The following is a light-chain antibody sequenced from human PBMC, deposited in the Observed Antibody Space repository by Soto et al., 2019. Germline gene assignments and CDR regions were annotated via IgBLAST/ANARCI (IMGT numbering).Light chain of an antibody. CDR3: QTDGSSPTT. CDR1: QSVSSSY. J-gene: IGKJ1*01. Sequence: EIVLTQSPGTLSLSPGERATLSCRASQSVSSSYLAWYHQKPGQAPMLLIYGASSRATSIPDRFSGSGSVTDLPLNISRLKPEDLDMYYCQTDGSSPTTLGQGTNVEIK. V-gene: IGKV3-20*01. CDR2: GAS.